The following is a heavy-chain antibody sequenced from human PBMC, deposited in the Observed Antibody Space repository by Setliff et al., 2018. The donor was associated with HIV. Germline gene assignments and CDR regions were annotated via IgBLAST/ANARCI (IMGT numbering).Heavy chain of an antibody. CDR2: IDGDGSGT. Sequence: GGSLRLSCAASGFTFRNYWMHWVRQAPGKGLVWVSRIDGDGSGTSYADSVKGRFNILRDDSKKTAYLQMNSLRDEDTAVYYCVKDVLKFWSGSGALDFWGPGTLVTVSS. CDR3: VKDVLKFWSGSGALDF. J-gene: IGHJ4*02. D-gene: IGHD3-3*01. V-gene: IGHV3-74*01. CDR1: GFTFRNYW.